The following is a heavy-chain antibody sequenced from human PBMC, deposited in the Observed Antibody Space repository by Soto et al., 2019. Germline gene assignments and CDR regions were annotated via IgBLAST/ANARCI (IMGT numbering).Heavy chain of an antibody. Sequence: KTSETLSLTCAVYGGSFSDNYWSWIRQPPGKGLEWIGEINHSGSTNYNPSLKSRVTISVDTSRNQFSLKLSSVTAADTAVYYCAREFLYYDYVWGSYRLAQIDYWGQGTLVTVSS. D-gene: IGHD3-16*02. CDR3: AREFLYYDYVWGSYRLAQIDY. V-gene: IGHV4-34*01. CDR2: INHSGST. CDR1: GGSFSDNY. J-gene: IGHJ4*02.